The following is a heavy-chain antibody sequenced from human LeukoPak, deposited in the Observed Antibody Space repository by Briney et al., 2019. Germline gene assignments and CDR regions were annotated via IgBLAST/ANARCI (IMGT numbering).Heavy chain of an antibody. CDR1: GFTFSSYA. Sequence: GGSLRLSCAASGFTFSSYAMSWVRQAPGKGLEWVSAISGSGGSTYYADSVKGRFTISRDNSKNTLYLQMNSLRAEDTAVYYCARDSELLYYFDYWGQGTLVTVSS. CDR3: ARDSELLYYFDY. CDR2: ISGSGGST. J-gene: IGHJ4*02. D-gene: IGHD1-26*01. V-gene: IGHV3-23*01.